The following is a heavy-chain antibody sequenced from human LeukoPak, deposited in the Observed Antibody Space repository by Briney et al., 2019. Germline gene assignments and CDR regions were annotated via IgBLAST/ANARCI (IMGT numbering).Heavy chain of an antibody. CDR3: ARNNGMDV. Sequence: GGSLRLSCAASGFPLSSHWMTWVRQVPGRGPEWVANVNRDGSETYYLDSVKGRFTISKDNAKNSLYLQMNSLRAEDTALYHCARNNGMDVWGQGTTVIVSS. V-gene: IGHV3-7*03. J-gene: IGHJ6*02. CDR2: VNRDGSET. CDR1: GFPLSSHW.